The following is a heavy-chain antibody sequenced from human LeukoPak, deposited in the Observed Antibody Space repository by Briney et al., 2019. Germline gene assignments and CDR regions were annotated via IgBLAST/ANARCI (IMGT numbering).Heavy chain of an antibody. D-gene: IGHD3-22*01. CDR3: ARDSNAYYAFDL. CDR2: IHSGGST. CDR1: GFTVSTSY. V-gene: IGHV3-53*01. J-gene: IGHJ3*01. Sequence: GGSLRLSCAASGFTVSTSYMSWVRQAPGKGLEWVSIIHSGGSTNCADSVKGRFTISRDNSKNTVYLQMNSLRAEDTAVYYCARDSNAYYAFDLRGQGTMVTVSS.